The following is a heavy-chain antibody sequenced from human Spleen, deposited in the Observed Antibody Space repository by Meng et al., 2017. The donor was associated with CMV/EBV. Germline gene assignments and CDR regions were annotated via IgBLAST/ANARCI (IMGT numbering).Heavy chain of an antibody. CDR3: AKGVAARPNAFDI. Sequence: LSLTCAASGFTFSSHWMTWVRQAPGKGLEWVANINQDGSQKNYVDSVKGRFTISRDNAKNSLFLQMNSLRAEDTAVYYCAKGVAARPNAFDIWGQGTMVTVSS. CDR1: GFTFSSHW. V-gene: IGHV3-7*03. CDR2: INQDGSQK. D-gene: IGHD6-6*01. J-gene: IGHJ3*02.